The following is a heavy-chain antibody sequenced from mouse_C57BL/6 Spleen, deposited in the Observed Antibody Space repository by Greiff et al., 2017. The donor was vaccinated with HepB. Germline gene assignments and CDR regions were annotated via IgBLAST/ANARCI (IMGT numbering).Heavy chain of an antibody. Sequence: EVQLQQSGPELVKPGASVKISCKASGYTFTDYYMNWVKQSHGKSLEWIGDINPNNGGTNYNQKFKGKATLTVAKSSSTAYMELRSLTSEDSAVYYCARSPVVDLYYFDYWGQGTTLTVAS. V-gene: IGHV1-26*01. CDR2: INPNNGGT. D-gene: IGHD1-1*01. J-gene: IGHJ2*01. CDR1: GYTFTDYY. CDR3: ARSPVVDLYYFDY.